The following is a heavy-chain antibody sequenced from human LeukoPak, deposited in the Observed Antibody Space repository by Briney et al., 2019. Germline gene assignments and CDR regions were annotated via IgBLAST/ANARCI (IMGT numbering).Heavy chain of an antibody. CDR3: ARSITIFGVVSTYYFDY. Sequence: ASVKVSCKASGYTFTSYYMHWVRQAPGQGLEWMGIINPSGGSTSYAQKFQGRVTMTRDMSTSTVYMELSSLRSEDTAVYYCARSITIFGVVSTYYFDYWGQGTLVTVSS. J-gene: IGHJ4*02. V-gene: IGHV1-46*01. D-gene: IGHD3-3*01. CDR1: GYTFTSYY. CDR2: INPSGGST.